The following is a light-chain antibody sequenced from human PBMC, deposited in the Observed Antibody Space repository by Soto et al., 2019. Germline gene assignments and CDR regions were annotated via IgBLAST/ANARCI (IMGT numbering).Light chain of an antibody. CDR1: QSVSSN. CDR3: QQYNNWPPWT. CDR2: GTS. J-gene: IGKJ1*01. Sequence: EILMTQSPDTLSVSPRERVTLSCRASQSVSSNLAWYQQKPGQAPRLLIYGTSTRATGIPARFSGSGSGTEFTLTISSLQSEDSEVYYCQQYNNWPPWTFGQGTKVDIK. V-gene: IGKV3-15*01.